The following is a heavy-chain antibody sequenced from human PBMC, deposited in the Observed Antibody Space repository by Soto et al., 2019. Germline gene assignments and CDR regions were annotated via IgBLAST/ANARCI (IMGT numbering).Heavy chain of an antibody. V-gene: IGHV3-30*03. CDR3: AASWLGELSVDY. CDR1: GFTFSSYG. J-gene: IGHJ4*02. D-gene: IGHD3-16*02. Sequence: GGSLRLSCAASGFTFSSYGMHWVRQAPGKGLEWVAVISYDGSNKYYADSVKGRFTISRDNSKNTLYLQMNSLRAEDTAVYYCAASWLGELSVDYWGQGTLVTVSS. CDR2: ISYDGSNK.